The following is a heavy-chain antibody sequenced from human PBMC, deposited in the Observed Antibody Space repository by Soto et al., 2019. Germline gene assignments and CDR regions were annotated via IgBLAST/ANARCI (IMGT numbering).Heavy chain of an antibody. D-gene: IGHD5-18*01. CDR2: INAGNGNT. V-gene: IGHV1-3*01. J-gene: IGHJ4*02. Sequence: ASVKVSCKASGYTFTSYAMHWVRQAPGQRLEWMGWINAGNGNTKYSQKFQGRVTITRDTSASTAYMELSSLRSEDTAVYYCARVIGKDTATFDYWGQGTLVTVSS. CDR1: GYTFTSYA. CDR3: ARVIGKDTATFDY.